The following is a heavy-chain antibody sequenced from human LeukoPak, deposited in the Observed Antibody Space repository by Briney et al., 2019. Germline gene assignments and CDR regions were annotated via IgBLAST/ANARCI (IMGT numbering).Heavy chain of an antibody. V-gene: IGHV3-53*01. J-gene: IGHJ6*02. CDR3: ARDTVTTFRFRDYQHYGMDV. D-gene: IGHD4-17*01. Sequence: GGSLRLSCAASGFTVSSNYMSWVRQAPGKGLEWVSVIYSGGSTYYAGSVKGRFTISRDNSKNTLYLQMNSLRAEDTAVYHCARDTVTTFRFRDYQHYGMDVWGQGTTVTVSS. CDR2: IYSGGST. CDR1: GFTVSSNY.